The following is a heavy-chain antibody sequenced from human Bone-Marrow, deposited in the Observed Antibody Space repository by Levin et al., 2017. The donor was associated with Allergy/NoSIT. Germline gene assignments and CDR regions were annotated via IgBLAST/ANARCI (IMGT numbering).Heavy chain of an antibody. CDR3: ARDKPEPAAPYYYYGMDV. CDR1: GGTFSSYA. Sequence: SVKVSCKASGGTFSSYAISWVRQAPGQGLEWMGRIIPILGIANYAQKFQGRVTITADKSTSTAYMELSSLRSEDTAVYYCARDKPEPAAPYYYYGMDVWGQGTTVTVSS. J-gene: IGHJ6*02. CDR2: IIPILGIA. V-gene: IGHV1-69*04. D-gene: IGHD2-2*01.